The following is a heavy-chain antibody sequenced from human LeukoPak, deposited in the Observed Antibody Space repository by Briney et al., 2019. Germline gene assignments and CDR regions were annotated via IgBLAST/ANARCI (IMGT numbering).Heavy chain of an antibody. CDR2: ISSSSSTI. D-gene: IGHD3-22*01. J-gene: IGHJ4*02. CDR3: ARDGGDSSGYWFDY. V-gene: IGHV3-48*01. CDR1: GFTFSSYS. Sequence: GGSLRLSCAASGFTFSSYSMNWVRQAPGKGLEWVSYISSSSSTIYYADSVKGRFTISRDNAKNSLYLQMSSLRAEDTAVYYCARDGGDSSGYWFDYWGQGTLVTVSS.